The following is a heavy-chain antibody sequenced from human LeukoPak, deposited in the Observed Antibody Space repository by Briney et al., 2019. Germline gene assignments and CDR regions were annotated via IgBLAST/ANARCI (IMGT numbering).Heavy chain of an antibody. CDR1: GYSISSGYY. J-gene: IGHJ5*02. V-gene: IGHV4-38-2*01. CDR3: ARCRSPEGRWFDP. Sequence: PSETLSLTCAVSGYSISSGYYWGWIRQPPGKGLEWIGSTYHSGSTYYNPSLKSRVTISVDTSKNQFSLKLSSVTAADTAVYYCARCRSPEGRWFDPWGQGTLVTVSS. D-gene: IGHD6-6*01. CDR2: TYHSGST.